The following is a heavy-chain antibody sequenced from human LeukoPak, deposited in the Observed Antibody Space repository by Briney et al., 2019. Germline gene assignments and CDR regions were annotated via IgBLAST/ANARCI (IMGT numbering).Heavy chain of an antibody. CDR2: IYYSGST. V-gene: IGHV4-39*07. CDR1: GGSISSSSYY. CDR3: ARDLKDITMVRGAGWFDP. J-gene: IGHJ5*02. D-gene: IGHD3-10*01. Sequence: SETLSLTCTVSGGSISSSSYYWGWIRQPPGKGLEWIGSIYYSGSTYYNPSLKSRVTISVDTSKNQFSLKLSSVTAADTAVYYCARDLKDITMVRGAGWFDPWGQGTLVTVSS.